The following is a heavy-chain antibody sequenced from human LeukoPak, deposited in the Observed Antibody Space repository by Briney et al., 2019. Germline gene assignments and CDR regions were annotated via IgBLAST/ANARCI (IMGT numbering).Heavy chain of an antibody. D-gene: IGHD3-16*01. Sequence: GGSLRLSCAASGFTFSSYSMNWVRQAPGQGLVWVSRMNNDGRVISYADSVKGRFTISRDNAKNTLYLQMNSLRAEDTAVYYCAREFEATGFWALDYWGQGTLVTASS. CDR3: AREFEATGFWALDY. CDR1: GFTFSSYS. CDR2: MNNDGRVI. J-gene: IGHJ4*02. V-gene: IGHV3-74*01.